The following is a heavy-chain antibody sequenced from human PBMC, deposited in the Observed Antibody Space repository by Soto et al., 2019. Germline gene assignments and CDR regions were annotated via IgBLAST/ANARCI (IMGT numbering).Heavy chain of an antibody. CDR2: ISYDGSNK. D-gene: IGHD3-9*01. CDR3: ARDLGDWLLYYYYGMDV. CDR1: GFTFSNFA. Sequence: GGSLRLSCGASGFTFSNFAMSWVRQAPGRGLEWVAVISYDGSNKYYADSVKGRFTISRDNSKNTLYLQMNSLRAEDTAVYYCARDLGDWLLYYYYGMDVWGRGTTVTVSS. J-gene: IGHJ6*02. V-gene: IGHV3-30-3*01.